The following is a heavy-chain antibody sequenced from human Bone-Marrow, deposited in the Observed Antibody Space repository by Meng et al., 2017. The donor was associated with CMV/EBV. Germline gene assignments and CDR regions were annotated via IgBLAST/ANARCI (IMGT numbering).Heavy chain of an antibody. V-gene: IGHV3-7*01. CDR1: GFTVSSNY. CDR2: IKEDGSQK. D-gene: IGHD3-10*01. J-gene: IGHJ6*01. Sequence: GGSLRLSCAASGFTVSSNYMSWVRQAPGKGLEWVANIKEDGSQKYYVDSVRGRFSISRDNSKNTLYLQMNSLRAEDTAVYYCARDSKGGSGAFGTYYYYGMDVWGQGNTVNGAS. CDR3: ARDSKGGSGAFGTYYYYGMDV.